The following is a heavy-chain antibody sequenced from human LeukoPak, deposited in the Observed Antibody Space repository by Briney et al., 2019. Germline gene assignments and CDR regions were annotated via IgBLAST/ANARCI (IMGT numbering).Heavy chain of an antibody. CDR3: TTNSGSYHIDY. V-gene: IGHV3-15*01. Sequence: GGSLRLSCAASGFTFSNAWMSWVRQAPGKGLEWVGRIKSKTDGGTTDYAAPVKGRFTISRDDSKSTLYLQMNSLKTEDTAVYYCTTNSGSYHIDYWGQGTLVTVSS. J-gene: IGHJ4*02. CDR2: IKSKTDGGTT. D-gene: IGHD1-26*01. CDR1: GFTFSNAW.